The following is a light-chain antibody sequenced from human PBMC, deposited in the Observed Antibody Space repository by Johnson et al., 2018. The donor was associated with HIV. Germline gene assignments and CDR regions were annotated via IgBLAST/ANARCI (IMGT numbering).Light chain of an antibody. J-gene: IGLJ1*01. V-gene: IGLV1-51*02. CDR2: ENN. CDR3: GTGDSSLSTYV. Sequence: HSVLTQPPSVSAAPGQKVTISCSGSSSNIGNNYVSWYQQLPGTAPKLLIYENNKRPSGIPDRFSGSKSGTSATLGITALQTGDEADYYCGTGDSSLSTYVFGPGTKVTVL. CDR1: SSNIGNNY.